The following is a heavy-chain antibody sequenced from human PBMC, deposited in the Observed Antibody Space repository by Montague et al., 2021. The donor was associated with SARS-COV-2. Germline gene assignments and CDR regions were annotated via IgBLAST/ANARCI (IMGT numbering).Heavy chain of an antibody. V-gene: IGHV4-39*02. CDR3: ARSSGYNYDISYYGMDV. D-gene: IGHD5-18*01. Sequence: SQTLSLTCTVSGGSISSSDYYWGWIRQPPGKGLEWIGTIDYSGNTYYSPSLKSRVAISVDTSKNHFSLKLTSLTAADTAVYYCARSSGYNYDISYYGMDVWGQGTTVTVSS. J-gene: IGHJ6*02. CDR2: IDYSGNT. CDR1: GGSISSSDYY.